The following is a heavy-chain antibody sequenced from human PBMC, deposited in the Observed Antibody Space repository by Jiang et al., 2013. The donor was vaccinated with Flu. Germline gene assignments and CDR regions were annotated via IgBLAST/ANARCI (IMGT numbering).Heavy chain of an antibody. CDR2: IYTSGST. V-gene: IGHV4-4*07. J-gene: IGHJ4*02. Sequence: GSGLVKPSETLSLTCAVSGGSISSYYWSWIRQPAGKGLEWIGRIYTSGSTNYNPSLKSRVTMSVDTSKNQFSLKLSSVTAADTAVYYCARSFLRLGELSSQPTDEPYFDYWGQGTLVTVSS. CDR1: GGSISSYY. D-gene: IGHD3-16*02. CDR3: ARSFLRLGELSSQPTDEPYFDY.